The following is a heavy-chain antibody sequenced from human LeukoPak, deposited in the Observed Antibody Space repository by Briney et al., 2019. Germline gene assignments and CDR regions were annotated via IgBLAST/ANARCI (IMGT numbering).Heavy chain of an antibody. CDR1: GGSITSYF. V-gene: IGHV4-59*08. J-gene: IGHJ4*02. D-gene: IGHD3-16*01. Sequence: PSETLSLTCIVSGGSITSYFWSWIRQPPGKGLEWIGYFYYSGSTNYNPSLKSRVTISVDTSKNQFSLKLTSVTAADTAVYYCARRGGSNTSPLDYWGQGTLVTVSS. CDR2: FYYSGST. CDR3: ARRGGSNTSPLDY.